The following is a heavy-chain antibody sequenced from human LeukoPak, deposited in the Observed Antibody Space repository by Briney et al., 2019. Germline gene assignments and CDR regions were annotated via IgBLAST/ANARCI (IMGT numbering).Heavy chain of an antibody. CDR3: ARDRGSSSSDYYYYYMDV. CDR1: GYTFTSYY. J-gene: IGHJ6*03. CDR2: INPSGGST. V-gene: IGHV1-46*01. Sequence: ASVKVSCKASGYTFTSYYMHWVRQAPGQGLECMGIINPSGGSTSYAQKFQGRVTMTRDMSTSTVYMELSSLRSEDTAVYYCARDRGSSSSDYYYYYMDVWGKGTTVTVSS. D-gene: IGHD6-6*01.